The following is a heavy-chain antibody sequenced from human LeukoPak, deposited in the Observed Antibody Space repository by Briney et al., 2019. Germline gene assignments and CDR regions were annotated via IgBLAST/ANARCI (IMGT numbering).Heavy chain of an antibody. D-gene: IGHD3/OR15-3a*01. Sequence: GTSLRLSCVASGFTFNYYAIHWVRQAPGKGLVWVAVISFDGKNKFYADSVKGRFTISRDNSKNTLYLQINSLKPEDTAVYFCARDSRLKWTEYYFDFWGQGTLVTVSS. V-gene: IGHV3-30*04. CDR2: ISFDGKNK. CDR1: GFTFNYYA. CDR3: ARDSRLKWTEYYFDF. J-gene: IGHJ4*02.